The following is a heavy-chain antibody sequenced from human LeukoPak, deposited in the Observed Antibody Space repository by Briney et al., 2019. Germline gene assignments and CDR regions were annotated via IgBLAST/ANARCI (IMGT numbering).Heavy chain of an antibody. CDR1: GGTFSSYA. CDR3: ASASYYYDSSGYYY. V-gene: IGHV1-69*05. CDR2: IIPIFGTA. J-gene: IGHJ4*02. D-gene: IGHD3-22*01. Sequence: SVKVSCKASGGTFSSYAISWVRQAPGQGLEWMGRIIPIFGTANYAQKFQGRVTITTDESTSTAYMELSSLRSEDTAVYYCASASYYYDSSGYYYWGQGTLVTVSS.